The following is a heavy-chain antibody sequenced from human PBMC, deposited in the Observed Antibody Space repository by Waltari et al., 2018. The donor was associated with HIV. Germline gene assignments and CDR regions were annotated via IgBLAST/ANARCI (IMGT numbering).Heavy chain of an antibody. D-gene: IGHD3-10*01. V-gene: IGHV4-39*01. CDR3: ARQAYYYGSGSANWFDP. CDR1: GGSINSTSYY. Sequence: QLQLQESGPGLVKPSETLSLICSISGGSINSTSYYWGWIRQPPGKGLEWIGSMFYSVRTCYTPSLKGRVTISVDTSKNQFSLKLISVTAADTALYYCARQAYYYGSGSANWFDPWGQGTLVTVSS. CDR2: MFYSVRT. J-gene: IGHJ5*02.